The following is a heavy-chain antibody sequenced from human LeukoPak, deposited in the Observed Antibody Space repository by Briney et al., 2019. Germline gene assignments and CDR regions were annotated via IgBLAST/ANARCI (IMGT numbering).Heavy chain of an antibody. CDR1: GYSFTTNG. V-gene: IGHV1-18*01. J-gene: IGHJ4*02. CDR2: ISCYNGDT. CDR3: ARDGGTAGYSSGSDY. Sequence: ASVKVSCKASGYSFTTNGITWVRQAPGQGLEWVGWISCYNGDTRYAQKFQGRVTVTTDTSTSTVYMELRSLRSDDTAVYYCARDGGTAGYSSGSDYWGQGTLVIVSA. D-gene: IGHD5-18*01.